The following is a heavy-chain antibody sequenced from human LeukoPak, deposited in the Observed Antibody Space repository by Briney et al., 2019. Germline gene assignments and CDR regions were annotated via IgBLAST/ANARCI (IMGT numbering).Heavy chain of an antibody. V-gene: IGHV1-2*02. CDR2: INPNSGGT. CDR1: GYTFTGQY. Sequence: ASVKVSCKTSGYTFTGQYLHWVRQAPGQGLEWMGWINPNSGGTKSAQKFQGRVIMTRDTSISTAYMELRSLSSDDTAVYYCAKLLYTYGDYLMPDYWGQGTLVTVSS. D-gene: IGHD4-17*01. J-gene: IGHJ4*02. CDR3: AKLLYTYGDYLMPDY.